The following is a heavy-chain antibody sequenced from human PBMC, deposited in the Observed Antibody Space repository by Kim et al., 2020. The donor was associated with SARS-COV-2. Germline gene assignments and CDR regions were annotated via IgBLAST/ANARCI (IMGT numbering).Heavy chain of an antibody. V-gene: IGHV4-30-2*04. CDR3: ARWDVAAAGSDWYFDL. Sequence: PTLKSRVTISVHTSKKQFSLKLSSVTAADTAVYYCARWDVAAAGSDWYFDLWGRGTLVTVSS. J-gene: IGHJ2*01. D-gene: IGHD6-13*01.